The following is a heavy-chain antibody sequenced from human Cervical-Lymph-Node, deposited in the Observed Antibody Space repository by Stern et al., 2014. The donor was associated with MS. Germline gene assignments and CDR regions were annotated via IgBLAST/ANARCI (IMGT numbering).Heavy chain of an antibody. CDR1: GYSFANFW. D-gene: IGHD3-16*01. CDR2: IYPGDSDT. V-gene: IGHV5-51*03. Sequence: VQLMQSGAEVRKPGESLKISCKVSGYSFANFWIGWVRQVPGKGLEWMGIIYPGDSDTRYSPSFQGQVTLSADESISTAYLQWSSLKASDTGIYARRGLGYDGADHWGQGALVTVSS. CDR3: RGLGYDGADH. J-gene: IGHJ4*02.